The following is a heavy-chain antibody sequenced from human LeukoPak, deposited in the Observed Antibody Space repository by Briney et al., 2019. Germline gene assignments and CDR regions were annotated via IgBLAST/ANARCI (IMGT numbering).Heavy chain of an antibody. D-gene: IGHD3-22*01. CDR2: ISGSGGST. Sequence: PGGSLRLSCAASGFTFSSYAMSWVRQAPGKGLEWVSAISGSGGSTYYADSVKGRFTISRDNSKNTLYPQMNSLRAEDTAVYYCANRNYYDSSGYYYYFDYWGQGTLVTVSS. CDR1: GFTFSSYA. J-gene: IGHJ4*02. V-gene: IGHV3-23*01. CDR3: ANRNYYDSSGYYYYFDY.